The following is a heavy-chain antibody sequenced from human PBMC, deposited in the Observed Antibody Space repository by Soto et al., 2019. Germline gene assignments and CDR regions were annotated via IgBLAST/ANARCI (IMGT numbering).Heavy chain of an antibody. CDR3: ARDRIPTGMDV. CDR2: IYSGGST. Sequence: EVQLVESGGGLVQPGGSLRLSCAASGFTVSSNYMSWLRQAPGKGLEWVSVIYSGGSTYYADSVKGRFTISRDNSKNTLYLQMNSLRAEDTAVYYCARDRIPTGMDVWGQGTTVTVSS. J-gene: IGHJ6*02. V-gene: IGHV3-66*01. CDR1: GFTVSSNY.